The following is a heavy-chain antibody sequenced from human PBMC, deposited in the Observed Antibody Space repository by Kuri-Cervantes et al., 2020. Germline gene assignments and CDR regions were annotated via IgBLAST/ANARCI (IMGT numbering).Heavy chain of an antibody. CDR1: GFTFSNYP. V-gene: IGHV3-48*01. CDR3: AKDIGIAAAGDAFDI. Sequence: GESLKISCAASGFTFSNYPMHWVRQAPGRGLEWVSYISSSSSTIYYADSVKGRFTISRDNAKNSLYLQMNSLRAEDTALYYCAKDIGIAAAGDAFDIWGQGTMVTVSS. CDR2: ISSSSSTI. D-gene: IGHD6-13*01. J-gene: IGHJ3*02.